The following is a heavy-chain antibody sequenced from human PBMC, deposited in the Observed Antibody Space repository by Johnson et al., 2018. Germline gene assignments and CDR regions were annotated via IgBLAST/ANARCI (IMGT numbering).Heavy chain of an antibody. CDR2: IKQDGNDN. Sequence: EVQLVESGGGLVQPGGSLRLSCAASGFTFSNSWMSWVRQAPGKGLEWVANIKQDGNDNYYVDSVKGRFTISRDTGKNSVYLQMNSLRAEDTAVYYWARESQYSRYGMDVWGQGTTVTVSS. D-gene: IGHD1-26*01. CDR1: GFTFSNSW. J-gene: IGHJ6*02. CDR3: ARESQYSRYGMDV. V-gene: IGHV3-7*01.